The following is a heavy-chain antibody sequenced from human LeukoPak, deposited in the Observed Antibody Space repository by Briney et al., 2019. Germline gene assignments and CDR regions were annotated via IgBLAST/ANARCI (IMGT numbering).Heavy chain of an antibody. Sequence: GGSLRLSCAASGFTFSSYAMSWVRRAPGKGLEWVSVISGSGGSTYYADSVKGRFTISRDNPKNTLYLQMNTLRAEDTALYYCAKNRGDITSARVGCDYWGQGALVTVSS. CDR3: AKNRGDITSARVGCDY. CDR2: ISGSGGST. J-gene: IGHJ4*02. V-gene: IGHV3-23*01. CDR1: GFTFSSYA. D-gene: IGHD2-15*01.